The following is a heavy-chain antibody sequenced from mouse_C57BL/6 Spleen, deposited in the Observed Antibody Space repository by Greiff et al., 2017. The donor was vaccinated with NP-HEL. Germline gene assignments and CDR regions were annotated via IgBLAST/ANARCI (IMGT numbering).Heavy chain of an antibody. D-gene: IGHD1-1*01. V-gene: IGHV1-15*01. CDR3: TRNDGRGFYAMDY. CDR2: IDPETGGT. Sequence: QVQLQQSGAELVRPGASVTLSCKASGYTFTDYEMHWVKQTPVHGLEWIGAIDPETGGTAYNQKFKGKAILTADKSSSTAYMELRSLTSEDSAVYYCTRNDGRGFYAMDYWGQGTSVTVSS. CDR1: GYTFTDYE. J-gene: IGHJ4*01.